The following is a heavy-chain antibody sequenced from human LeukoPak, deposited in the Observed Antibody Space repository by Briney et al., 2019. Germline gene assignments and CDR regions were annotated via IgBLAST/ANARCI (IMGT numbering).Heavy chain of an antibody. J-gene: IGHJ4*02. CDR2: ISGSGVAT. CDR3: AKDRHSTSLCFFDY. D-gene: IGHD6-13*01. CDR1: GFTFSSYA. V-gene: IGHV3-23*01. Sequence: GGSLRLSCAASGFTFSSYAMSWVRQAPGKGLEWVSDISGSGVATYYADYVKGRFSISRDNSKNTLYLQMNSLTAEDTAVYYCAKDRHSTSLCFFDYWGQGTLVTVSS.